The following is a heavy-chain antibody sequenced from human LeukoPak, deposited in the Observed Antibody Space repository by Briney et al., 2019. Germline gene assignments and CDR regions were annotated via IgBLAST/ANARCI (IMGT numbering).Heavy chain of an antibody. V-gene: IGHV4-59*01. CDR1: GGSISSYY. CDR3: ARVTSPYYDFWSGYYPDY. Sequence: KASETLSLTCTVSGGSISSYYWSWIRQPPGKGLEWIGYIYYSGSTNYNPSLKSRVTISVDTSKNQFSLKLSSVTAADTAVYYCARVTSPYYDFWSGYYPDYWGQGTLVTVSS. J-gene: IGHJ4*02. CDR2: IYYSGST. D-gene: IGHD3-3*01.